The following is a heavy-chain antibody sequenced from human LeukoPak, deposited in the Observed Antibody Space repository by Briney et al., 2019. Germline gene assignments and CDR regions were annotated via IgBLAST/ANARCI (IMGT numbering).Heavy chain of an antibody. V-gene: IGHV4-4*07. Sequence: SETLSLTCTVSGDSISTNYWNWIRQPPGKGLEWIGRIYTSGSTNYNPSLKSRVTISVDTSKNQFSLKLSSVTAADTAVYYCARGYCSGGSCYSYYYYNYMDVWGKGTTVTVSS. CDR3: ARGYCSGGSCYSYYYYNYMDV. CDR2: IYTSGST. J-gene: IGHJ6*03. CDR1: GDSISTNY. D-gene: IGHD2-15*01.